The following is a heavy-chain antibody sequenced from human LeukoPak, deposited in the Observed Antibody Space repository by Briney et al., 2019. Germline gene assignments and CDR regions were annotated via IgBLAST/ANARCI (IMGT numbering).Heavy chain of an antibody. J-gene: IGHJ4*02. CDR3: AKGGTYYDILTGYNFDY. D-gene: IGHD3-9*01. V-gene: IGHV3-23*01. CDR1: GFTFSNYG. Sequence: PGGSLRLSCAASGFTFSNYGMSWVRQAPGKGLEWISAISGSGGTTYYADSVKGQFTISRDNSNNTLYLQLNSLRVEDTAVYYCAKGGTYYDILTGYNFDYWGQGTLVTVSS. CDR2: ISGSGGTT.